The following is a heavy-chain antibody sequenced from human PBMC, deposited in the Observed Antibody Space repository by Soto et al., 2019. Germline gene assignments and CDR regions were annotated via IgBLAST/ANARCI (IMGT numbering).Heavy chain of an antibody. CDR1: GFTFSSYW. V-gene: IGHV3-74*01. J-gene: IGHJ4*02. Sequence: EEQLVESGGGLVQPGGSLRLSCAASGFTFSSYWMHWVRQAPGKGLVWVSRINPGGSITAYADSVKGRFTISRDNAKNTLYLQMNSLRGDDTAVYYCARVPTGKYGVWNYWGQRTLVTVSS. CDR2: INPGGSIT. D-gene: IGHD2-8*01. CDR3: ARVPTGKYGVWNY.